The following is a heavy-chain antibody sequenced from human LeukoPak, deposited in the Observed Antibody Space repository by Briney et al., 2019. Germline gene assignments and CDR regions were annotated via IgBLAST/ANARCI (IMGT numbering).Heavy chain of an antibody. D-gene: IGHD3-22*01. CDR2: IYRSGTA. V-gene: IGHV4-38-2*02. J-gene: IGHJ4*02. CDR1: HSSITSEYY. CDR3: ARSYDSSEGFDY. Sequence: SETLSLTCTVSHSSITSEYYWAWIRQPPGKGLEWIGSIYRSGTAYYNPSLKSRVTISVDTSKNQFSLKVNSVTAADTAVFYCARSYDSSEGFDYWGQGTLVTVSS.